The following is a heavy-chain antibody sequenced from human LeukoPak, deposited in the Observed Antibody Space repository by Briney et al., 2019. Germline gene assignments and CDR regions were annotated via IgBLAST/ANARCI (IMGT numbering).Heavy chain of an antibody. J-gene: IGHJ3*02. V-gene: IGHV3-21*01. CDR3: ARDRAPGSGSYDAFDI. CDR1: GFTFSSYS. CDR2: ISSSSSYI. D-gene: IGHD3-10*01. Sequence: PGGSLRLSCAASGFTFSSYSMNWVRQAPGKGLEWVSSISSSSSYIYYADSVKGRFTISRDNAKNSLYLQMSSLRAEDTAVYYCARDRAPGSGSYDAFDIWGQGTMVTVSS.